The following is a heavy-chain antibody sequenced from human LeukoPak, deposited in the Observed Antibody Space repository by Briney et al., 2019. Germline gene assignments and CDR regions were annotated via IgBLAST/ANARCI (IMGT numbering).Heavy chain of an antibody. V-gene: IGHV4-30-4*01. CDR1: GGSFSAYY. J-gene: IGHJ6*02. Sequence: SETLSLTCAVYGGSFSAYYWTWIRQPPEKGLEWIGYIYYSGSTYYNPSLKSRVTISVDTSKNQFSLKLSSVTAADTAVYYCARDASPYYYYGMDVWGQGTTVTVSS. CDR2: IYYSGST. CDR3: ARDASPYYYYGMDV.